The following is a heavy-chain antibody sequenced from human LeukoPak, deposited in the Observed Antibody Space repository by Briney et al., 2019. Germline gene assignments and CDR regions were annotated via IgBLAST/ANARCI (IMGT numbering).Heavy chain of an antibody. CDR3: ARARYSGSYGYYYYYMDV. J-gene: IGHJ6*03. D-gene: IGHD1-26*01. Sequence: GGSLRLSCAASGFTFGDYYMSWIRQGPGKGLEWVSYISSSGSTIYYADSVKGRFTISRDNAKNSLYVQMNSLRAEDTAVYYCARARYSGSYGYYYYYMDVWGKGTTVTVSS. CDR2: ISSSGSTI. CDR1: GFTFGDYY. V-gene: IGHV3-11*04.